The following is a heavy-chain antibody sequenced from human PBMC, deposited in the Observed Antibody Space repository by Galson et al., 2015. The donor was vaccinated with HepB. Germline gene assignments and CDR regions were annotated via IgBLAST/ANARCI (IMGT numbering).Heavy chain of an antibody. CDR2: TKEDGSIN. CDR1: GFMFSGHW. V-gene: IGHV3-7*03. Sequence: SLRLACAASGFMFSGHWMNWVRQAPGKGLEWVANTKEDGSINYYVDSVTGRFTISRDNARNLLYLQMNGLRAEDTAVYFCARNRGYETFDYWGQGALVTVSS. D-gene: IGHD5-12*01. J-gene: IGHJ4*02. CDR3: ARNRGYETFDY.